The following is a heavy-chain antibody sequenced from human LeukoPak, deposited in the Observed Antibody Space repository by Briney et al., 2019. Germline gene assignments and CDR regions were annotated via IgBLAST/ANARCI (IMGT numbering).Heavy chain of an antibody. CDR3: AARRSGSYYDDAFDI. CDR1: GFTFTSSA. CDR2: IVVGSGNT. J-gene: IGHJ3*02. V-gene: IGHV1-58*02. Sequence: SVKVSCKASGFTFTSSAMQLVRQARGQRLEWIGWIVVGSGNTNYAQKFQEGVTITRDMSTSTAYMELSSLRSEDTAVYYCAARRSGSYYDDAFDIWGQGTMVTVSS. D-gene: IGHD1-26*01.